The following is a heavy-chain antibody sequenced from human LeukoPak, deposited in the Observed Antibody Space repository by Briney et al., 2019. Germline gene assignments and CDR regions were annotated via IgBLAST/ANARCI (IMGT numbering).Heavy chain of an antibody. CDR2: IKHDGSEK. V-gene: IGHV3-7*03. CDR1: GFTFSSYA. J-gene: IGHJ4*02. D-gene: IGHD2-15*01. CDR3: ARGRSCDY. Sequence: GGSLRLSCAASGFTFSSYAMSWVRQAPGKGLEWVANIKHDGSEKYYVDSVKGRFTISRDNAKNSLYLQMDSLRAEDTAFYYCARGRSCDYWGQGTLVTVSS.